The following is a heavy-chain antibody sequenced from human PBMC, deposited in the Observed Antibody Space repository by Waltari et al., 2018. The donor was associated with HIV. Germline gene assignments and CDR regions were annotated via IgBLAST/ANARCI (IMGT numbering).Heavy chain of an antibody. CDR3: ARESPNCSRSSCYGFDP. J-gene: IGHJ5*02. Sequence: QVQLVQSGAEVKKPGASVKLSCKASGYTFTTYYMHWVRQAPGQGLEWMGIINPSGGSTSYAQKFQGRDTMTRDTSTSTVYMELRSLGSEDTTVYYCARESPNCSRSSCYGFDPWGQGTLVTVSS. V-gene: IGHV1-46*01. CDR1: GYTFTTYY. CDR2: INPSGGST. D-gene: IGHD2-2*01.